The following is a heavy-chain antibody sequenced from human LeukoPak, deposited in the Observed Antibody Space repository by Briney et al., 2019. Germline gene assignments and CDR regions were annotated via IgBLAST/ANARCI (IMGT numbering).Heavy chain of an antibody. J-gene: IGHJ4*02. CDR1: GYTFTSYG. Sequence: GASVKVSCKASGYTFTSYGISWVRQAPGQGLEWMGWISAYNGNTNYAHHLQGRVTMTTDTSTSTAYMELRSLISDDTAVYFCATDDIAVGGTNFDYWGQGTLVTVSS. CDR2: ISAYNGNT. D-gene: IGHD6-19*01. V-gene: IGHV1-18*01. CDR3: ATDDIAVGGTNFDY.